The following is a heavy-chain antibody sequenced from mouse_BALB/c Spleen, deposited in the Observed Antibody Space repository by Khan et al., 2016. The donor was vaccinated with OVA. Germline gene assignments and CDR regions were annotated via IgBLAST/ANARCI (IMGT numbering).Heavy chain of an antibody. J-gene: IGHJ3*01. Sequence: VQLQQSGPDLVKPGASVKISCKASGYSFTGYYMHWVKQRHGKSLQWIGRIIPNNSGTSYNQTFKGKAILTVDKSSSTAYMELRSLTSEDSAVYYCAFDGYVAAWFAYWGQGTLVTVSA. CDR2: IIPNNSGT. CDR1: GYSFTGYY. V-gene: IGHV1-26*01. D-gene: IGHD2-3*01. CDR3: AFDGYVAAWFAY.